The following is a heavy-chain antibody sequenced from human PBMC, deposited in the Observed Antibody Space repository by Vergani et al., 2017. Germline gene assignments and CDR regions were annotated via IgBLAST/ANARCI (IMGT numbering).Heavy chain of an antibody. CDR3: AKSGRIAAAGSRNWFDP. J-gene: IGHJ5*02. V-gene: IGHV3-33*08. CDR2: IWYDGSNK. Sequence: VQLLESGGGLVQTGGSLRLSCAASGFTFSSYGMHWVRQAPGKGLEWVAVIWYDGSNKYYADSVKGRFTISRDNSKNTLYLQMNSLRAEDTAVYYCAKSGRIAAAGSRNWFDPWGQGTLVTVSS. D-gene: IGHD6-13*01. CDR1: GFTFSSYG.